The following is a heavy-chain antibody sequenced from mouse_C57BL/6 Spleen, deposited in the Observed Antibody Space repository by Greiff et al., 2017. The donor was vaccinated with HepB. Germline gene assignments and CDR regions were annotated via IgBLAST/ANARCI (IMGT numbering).Heavy chain of an antibody. J-gene: IGHJ4*01. D-gene: IGHD1-1*01. CDR1: GYAFSSYW. Sequence: VQLQQSGAELVKPGASVKISCKASGYAFSSYWMNWVKQRPGKGLEWIGQIYPGDGDTNYNGKFKGKATLTADKSSRTAYMQLSSLTSEDSAVYFCARVLLPFYAMDYWGQGTSVTVSS. CDR3: ARVLLPFYAMDY. V-gene: IGHV1-80*01. CDR2: IYPGDGDT.